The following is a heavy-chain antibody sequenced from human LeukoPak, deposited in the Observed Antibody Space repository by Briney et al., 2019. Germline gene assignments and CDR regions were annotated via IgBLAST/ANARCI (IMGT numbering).Heavy chain of an antibody. D-gene: IGHD3/OR15-3a*01. CDR3: AKGRALWTYDFDS. Sequence: PGRSLRLSCAASGFTFSRYAMTWVRRAPGKVLEWVSTIGDSGDKSYYPDSVKGRFTISRDLSKDTLFLEMHNLRAEDTAVYYCAKGRALWTYDFDSWGQGTLVTVSS. CDR2: IGDSGDKS. CDR1: GFTFSRYA. J-gene: IGHJ4*02. V-gene: IGHV3-23*01.